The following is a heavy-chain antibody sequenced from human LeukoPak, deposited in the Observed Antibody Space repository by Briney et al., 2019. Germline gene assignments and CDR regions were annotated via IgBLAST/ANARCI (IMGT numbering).Heavy chain of an antibody. CDR1: GGTFSSYA. CDR3: ARHSGGSNSYYFDY. D-gene: IGHD2-15*01. Sequence: ASVKVSCKASGGTFSSYAISWVRQAPGQGLEWMGGVIPIFGTANYAQKFQGRVTITTDESTSTAYMELSSPRSEDTAVYYCARHSGGSNSYYFDYWGQGTLVTVSS. J-gene: IGHJ4*02. V-gene: IGHV1-69*05. CDR2: VIPIFGTA.